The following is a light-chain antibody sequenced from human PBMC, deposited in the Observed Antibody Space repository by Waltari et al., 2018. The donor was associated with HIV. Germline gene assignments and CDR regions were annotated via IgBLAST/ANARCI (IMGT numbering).Light chain of an antibody. V-gene: IGKV1-9*01. CDR3: QQLNNYPRT. J-gene: IGKJ1*01. CDR2: AAS. Sequence: DIQLTQSPSFVSASIGDRVTVTCRASQGMSSSFAWYPQKPGKAPKLLIYAASTLQSGGPSRFSGSGSGTEVTLTISGLQAEDFATYCCQQLNNYPRTFGQGTKVEVK. CDR1: QGMSSS.